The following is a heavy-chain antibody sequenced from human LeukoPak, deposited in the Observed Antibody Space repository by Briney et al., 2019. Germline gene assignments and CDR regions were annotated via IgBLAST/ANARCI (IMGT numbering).Heavy chain of an antibody. Sequence: SETLSLTCTVSGVSISSYYWSWIRQPAGKGLEWSGRIHTSGSTNYNPSLKSRVTMSADTSKNQFSLKLSSVTAADTAVYYCARDTYYYDSSGYPHFDYWGQGTLVIVSS. V-gene: IGHV4-4*07. CDR1: GVSISSYY. J-gene: IGHJ4*02. D-gene: IGHD3-22*01. CDR3: ARDTYYYDSSGYPHFDY. CDR2: IHTSGST.